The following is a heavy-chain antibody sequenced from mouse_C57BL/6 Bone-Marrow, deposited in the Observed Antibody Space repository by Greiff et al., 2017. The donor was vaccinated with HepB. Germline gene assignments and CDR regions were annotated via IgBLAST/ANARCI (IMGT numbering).Heavy chain of an antibody. J-gene: IGHJ3*01. CDR1: GFTFSNYW. CDR2: IRLKSDNYAT. Sequence: EVKLVESGGGLVQPGGSMKLSCVASGFTFSNYWMNWVRQSPEKGLEWVAQIRLKSDNYATHYAESVKGRFTISRDDSKSSVYLQMNNLRAEDTGIYYCTGEGITTGVFAYWGQGTLVTVSA. D-gene: IGHD2-4*01. V-gene: IGHV6-3*01. CDR3: TGEGITTGVFAY.